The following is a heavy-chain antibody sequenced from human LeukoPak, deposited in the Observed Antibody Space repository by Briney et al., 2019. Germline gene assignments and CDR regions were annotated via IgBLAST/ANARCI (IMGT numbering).Heavy chain of an antibody. D-gene: IGHD5-18*01. J-gene: IGHJ5*02. CDR2: VFSSGST. CDR1: AVSISRHF. CDR3: ARGSLGGYSYGFLFDN. Sequence: PSETLSLTCNFSAVSISRHFWSWIRQTPKKGLEWLGYVFSSGSTNYNPSLKSRVTISVDTSKNQFSLKLSSVTAADTAVYYCARGSLGGYSYGFLFDNWGQGTLVTVSS. V-gene: IGHV4-59*11.